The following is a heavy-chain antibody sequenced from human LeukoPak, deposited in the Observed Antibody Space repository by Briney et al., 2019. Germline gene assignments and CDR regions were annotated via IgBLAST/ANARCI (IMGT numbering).Heavy chain of an antibody. Sequence: SETLSLTCTVSGGSIRSSSYYWGWIRQPPGKGLEWIGSVSDSGTTYYNSSLKSRVTISVDTSKNHFSLKLSSVTAADTAVYYCAIHGSGSQGWFDPWGQGTLVTVSS. CDR1: GGSIRSSSYY. V-gene: IGHV4-39*01. CDR3: AIHGSGSQGWFDP. J-gene: IGHJ5*02. D-gene: IGHD1-26*01. CDR2: VSDSGTT.